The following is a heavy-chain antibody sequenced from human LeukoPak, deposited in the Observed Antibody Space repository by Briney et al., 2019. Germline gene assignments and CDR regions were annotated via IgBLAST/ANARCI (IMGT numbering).Heavy chain of an antibody. CDR2: IYYSGST. Sequence: SETLSLTCIVSGGSISSYYWSWIRQPPGKGLEWIGYIYYSGSTNYNPSLKSRVTISVDTSKNQFSLKLSSVTAADTAVYYCALQGVVVRWFDPWGQGTLVTVSS. CDR1: GGSISSYY. J-gene: IGHJ5*02. D-gene: IGHD2-15*01. V-gene: IGHV4-59*08. CDR3: ALQGVVVRWFDP.